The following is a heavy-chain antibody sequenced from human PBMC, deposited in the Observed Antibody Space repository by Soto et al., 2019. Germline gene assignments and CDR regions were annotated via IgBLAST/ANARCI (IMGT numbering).Heavy chain of an antibody. Sequence: SETLSLTCSVSGDSISTVDSFWTWIRQPPGQALEYIGYIYKSASTYYNPSFESRVAISLDRSKNQFSLKLTSVTAADTAVYYCVRESVASGPNYFDTWGPGTLVTVSS. CDR2: IYKSAST. CDR3: VRESVASGPNYFDT. V-gene: IGHV4-30-2*01. CDR1: GDSISTVDSF. D-gene: IGHD6-6*01. J-gene: IGHJ5*02.